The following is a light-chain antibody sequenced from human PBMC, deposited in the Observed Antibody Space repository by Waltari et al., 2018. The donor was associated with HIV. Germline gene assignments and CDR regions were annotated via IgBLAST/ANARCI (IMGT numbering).Light chain of an antibody. Sequence: QSVLTQPPSTSGTPGQRVTISCSGGSSDIGSNYVYWYPLVPGTTAKLLIYRNDQRPSGVPDRFSGSKSGTSASLAVSGLRPDDEAEYFCSTWDGSLGAYVFGGGTKLTVL. CDR1: SSDIGSNY. J-gene: IGLJ2*01. CDR3: STWDGSLGAYV. V-gene: IGLV1-47*01. CDR2: RND.